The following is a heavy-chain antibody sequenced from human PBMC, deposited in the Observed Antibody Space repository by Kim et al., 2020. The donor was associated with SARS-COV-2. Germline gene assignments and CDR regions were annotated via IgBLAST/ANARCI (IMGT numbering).Heavy chain of an antibody. CDR3: AKGVGAVSANFDF. D-gene: IGHD2-21*02. Sequence: ADSVEGRFTISKDNSKNTLYLQMNSLRAEDTAVYYCAKGVGAVSANFDFWGQGTLVTVSS. V-gene: IGHV3-23*05. J-gene: IGHJ4*02.